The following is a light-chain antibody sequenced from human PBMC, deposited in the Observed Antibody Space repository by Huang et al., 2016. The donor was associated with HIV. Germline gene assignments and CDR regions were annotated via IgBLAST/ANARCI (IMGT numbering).Light chain of an antibody. V-gene: IGKV1-17*03. CDR2: AAS. CDR1: QDSSNY. Sequence: DIQLTQSPSAMSAVGCDRGASTLWASQDSSNYLAWVQQKPGGAPKSLIYAASSLQSGVPSRFSGSRSGTKFTLTISSLQPEDFATYYCLQHHVYPRTFGQGTNV. CDR3: LQHHVYPRT. J-gene: IGKJ1*01.